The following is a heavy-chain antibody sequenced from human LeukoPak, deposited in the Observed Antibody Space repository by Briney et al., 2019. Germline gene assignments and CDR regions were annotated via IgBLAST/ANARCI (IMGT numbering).Heavy chain of an antibody. CDR3: TRDPSY. J-gene: IGHJ4*02. CDR2: ISDSGGSK. V-gene: IGHV3-23*01. Sequence: GGSLRLSCAASGFTFSNYAMNWVRQAPGKGLEWVSVISDSGGSKYYADSVQGRFTTSRDNSKNTLYLQMNSLRLEDTAIYYCTRDPSYWGQGTLVTVSS. CDR1: GFTFSNYA.